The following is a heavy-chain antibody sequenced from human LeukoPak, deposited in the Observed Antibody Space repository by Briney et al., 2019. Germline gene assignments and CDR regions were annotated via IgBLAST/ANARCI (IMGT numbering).Heavy chain of an antibody. V-gene: IGHV3-30*18. Sequence: GGSLRLSCAASGFTFSSYGMHWVRQAPGKGLEWVAVISYDGGNKYYADSVKGRFTISRDNSKNTLYLQMNSLRAEDTAVYYCTKDRYYDILTGYTPQFDPWGQGTLVTVSS. CDR2: ISYDGGNK. CDR1: GFTFSSYG. CDR3: TKDRYYDILTGYTPQFDP. D-gene: IGHD3-9*01. J-gene: IGHJ5*02.